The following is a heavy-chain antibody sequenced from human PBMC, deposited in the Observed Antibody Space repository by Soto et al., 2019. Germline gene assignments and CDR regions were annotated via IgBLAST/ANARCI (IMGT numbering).Heavy chain of an antibody. CDR3: ARGHPQSTGWAR. Sequence: SLTRTISGDSLTGYYWTFIRRPPGKRLELIGYIYYSGGTNYNPSLESRVTISVDTSKREVYLRLNSLTAADTAVYHCARGHPQSTGWARWGPGTMVTVSS. J-gene: IGHJ4*02. CDR1: GDSLTGYY. D-gene: IGHD6-19*01. CDR2: IYYSGGT. V-gene: IGHV4-59*12.